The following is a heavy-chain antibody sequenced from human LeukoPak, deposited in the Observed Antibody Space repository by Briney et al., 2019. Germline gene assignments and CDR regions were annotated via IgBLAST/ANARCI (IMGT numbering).Heavy chain of an antibody. V-gene: IGHV3-66*01. J-gene: IGHJ6*02. D-gene: IGHD6-19*01. CDR2: IYSGGST. CDR3: ARDLPTSGWYPYGMDV. Sequence: GRSLRLSCAASGFTVNSNCMSWVRQAPGKGLEWVSAIYSGGSTYYADSVKGRFTISRDNSKNTVYLQMNSLRAEDTAVYYCARDLPTSGWYPYGMDVWGQGTTVTVSS. CDR1: GFTVNSNC.